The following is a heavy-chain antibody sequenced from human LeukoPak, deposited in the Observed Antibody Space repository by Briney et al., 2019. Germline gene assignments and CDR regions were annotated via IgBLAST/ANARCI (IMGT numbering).Heavy chain of an antibody. CDR1: GYTFTSYD. V-gene: IGHV1-8*01. J-gene: IGHJ4*02. Sequence: GASVKVSCKASGYTFTSYDINWVRQATGQGLEWMGWMNPNSGNTGYAQKFQGRVTMTRNTSISTAYMELSSLRSEDTAVYFCARVSGRSGPFDYWGLGTLVTVSS. CDR3: ARVSGRSGPFDY. CDR2: MNPNSGNT.